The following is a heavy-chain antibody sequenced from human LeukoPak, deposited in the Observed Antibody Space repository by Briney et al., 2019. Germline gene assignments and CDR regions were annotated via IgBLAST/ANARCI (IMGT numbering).Heavy chain of an antibody. CDR1: GFTFSSYA. D-gene: IGHD2-2*01. V-gene: IGHV3-23*01. Sequence: TGRSLRLSCAASGFTFSSYAMSWVRQAPGKGMEWVSAISGSGGSTYYADCVKGRFTISRDKSKNTLYLQMNSLRAEDTAVYYCAKIRTAFDYWGQGTLVTVSS. J-gene: IGHJ4*02. CDR2: ISGSGGST. CDR3: AKIRTAFDY.